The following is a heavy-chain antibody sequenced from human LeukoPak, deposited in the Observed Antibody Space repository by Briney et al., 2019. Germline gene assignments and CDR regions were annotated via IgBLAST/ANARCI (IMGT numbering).Heavy chain of an antibody. CDR3: ARDERRLAAGGEFYFDY. Sequence: ASVKVSCKASGYSLITGPLSWVRQAPGRGLEWMGWINPYIDDKHSAPKFQGRVTLTTDTSTNTAYMELRDLTSDDTAIYFCARDERRLAAGGEFYFDYWGQGTLVTVSS. V-gene: IGHV1-18*01. CDR2: INPYIDDK. CDR1: GYSLITGP. J-gene: IGHJ4*02. D-gene: IGHD2-21*01.